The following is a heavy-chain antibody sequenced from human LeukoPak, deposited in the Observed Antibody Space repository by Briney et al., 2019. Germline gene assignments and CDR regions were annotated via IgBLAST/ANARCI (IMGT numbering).Heavy chain of an antibody. Sequence: PSETLSLTCTVSGGSISSSSYYWGWIRQPPGKGLEWIGSIYYSGSTYYNPSLKSRVTISVDTSKNQFSLKLSSVTDADTAVYYCARHRYDYGDYYIDYWGQGTLVTVSS. V-gene: IGHV4-39*01. CDR3: ARHRYDYGDYYIDY. CDR2: IYYSGST. CDR1: GGSISSSSYY. D-gene: IGHD4-17*01. J-gene: IGHJ4*02.